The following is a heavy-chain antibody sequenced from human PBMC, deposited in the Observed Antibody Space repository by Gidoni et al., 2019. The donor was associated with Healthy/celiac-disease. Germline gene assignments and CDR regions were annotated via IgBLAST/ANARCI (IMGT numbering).Heavy chain of an antibody. CDR3: ARSAGDIVVVPAKKGTQAWFDP. V-gene: IGHV1-69*01. CDR1: GGTFSSYA. J-gene: IGHJ5*02. D-gene: IGHD2-2*01. Sequence: QVQLVQSGAEVKKPGSSVKVSCKASGGTFSSYAISWVRQAPGQGLELMGGIIPIFGTANYAQKFQGRVTITADESTSTAYMELSSLRSEDTAVYYCARSAGDIVVVPAKKGTQAWFDPWGQGTLVTVSS. CDR2: IIPIFGTA.